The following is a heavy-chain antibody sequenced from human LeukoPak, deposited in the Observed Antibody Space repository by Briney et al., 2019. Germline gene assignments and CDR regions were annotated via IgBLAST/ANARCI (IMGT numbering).Heavy chain of an antibody. D-gene: IGHD3-3*01. CDR2: INHSGSA. CDR1: GGSLSGPY. V-gene: IGHV4-34*01. CDR3: ARARRDSGYYKVDY. J-gene: IGHJ4*02. Sequence: PSETLSLTCAVYGGSLSGPYWSWIRQPPGKGLEWIGEINHSGSANYNPSLKSRVTLSIDKSKNQFSLNLNSVTAADTAVYYCARARRDSGYYKVDYWGQGTLVTVS.